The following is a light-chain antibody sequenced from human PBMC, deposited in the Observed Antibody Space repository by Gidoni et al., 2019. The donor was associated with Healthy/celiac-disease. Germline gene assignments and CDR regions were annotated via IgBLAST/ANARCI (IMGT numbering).Light chain of an antibody. V-gene: IGKV1-39*01. CDR2: AAS. CDR3: QQSYGTPYT. Sequence: DIQMTQSPSSLSASVGDRVTITCRASQSINTYLNWYQQKPGKAPKLLIYAASSLQSGVPSRFSGSGSGTDFTLTISSLQPEDFATYYCQQSYGTPYTFGQXTKLEIK. CDR1: QSINTY. J-gene: IGKJ2*01.